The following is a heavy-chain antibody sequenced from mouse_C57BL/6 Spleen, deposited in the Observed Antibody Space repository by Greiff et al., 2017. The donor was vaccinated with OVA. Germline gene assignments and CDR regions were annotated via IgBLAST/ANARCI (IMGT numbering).Heavy chain of an antibody. CDR3: ARSYGNPSYAMDY. CDR2: IYPSDSET. V-gene: IGHV1-61*01. J-gene: IGHJ4*01. CDR1: GYTFTSYW. D-gene: IGHD1-1*01. Sequence: QVQLQQPGAELVRPGSSVKLSCKASGYTFTSYWMDWVKQRPGQGLEWIGNIYPSDSETHYNQKFKDKATLTVDKSSSTAYMQLSSLTSEDSAVYYCARSYGNPSYAMDYWGQGTSVTVSS.